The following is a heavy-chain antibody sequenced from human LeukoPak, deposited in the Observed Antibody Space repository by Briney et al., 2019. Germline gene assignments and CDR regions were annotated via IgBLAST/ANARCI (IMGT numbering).Heavy chain of an antibody. CDR3: ARRNLGYCSSSSCPLYYFDS. J-gene: IGHJ4*02. D-gene: IGHD2-2*01. CDR2: LNPNSGNT. V-gene: IGHV1-8*03. CDR1: GYTFTSFD. Sequence: ASVKVSSKASGYTFTSFDINWVRQATGQGLEWMGWLNPNSGNTGYAQKFQGRVTITRNTSISTAYMELSSLRSEDTAVYYCARRNLGYCSSSSCPLYYFDSWGQGTLVTISS.